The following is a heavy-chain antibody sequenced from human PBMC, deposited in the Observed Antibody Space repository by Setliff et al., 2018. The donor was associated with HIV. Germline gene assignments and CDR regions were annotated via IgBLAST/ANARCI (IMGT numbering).Heavy chain of an antibody. J-gene: IGHJ3*02. V-gene: IGHV1-2*02. CDR2: INPDSGET. Sequence: ASVKVSCKTSGYTFTGYFMHWVRQAPRQGLEWMGWINPDSGETNYAQKFQGRLTMTRDTPINTAYMELSRLRSDDTAVYYCATLDQDFHSSAFDTFDIWGQGTMVTVSS. D-gene: IGHD3-22*01. CDR1: GYTFTGYF. CDR3: ATLDQDFHSSAFDTFDI.